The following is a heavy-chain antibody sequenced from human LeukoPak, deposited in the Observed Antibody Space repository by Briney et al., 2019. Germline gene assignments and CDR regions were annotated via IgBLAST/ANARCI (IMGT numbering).Heavy chain of an antibody. CDR1: GGSISSYY. D-gene: IGHD6-13*01. Sequence: SETLSLTCTVSGGSISSYYWSWIRQPPGKGLEWIGYISYSGSTNYNPSLKSRVTISVDSSKNQFSLKLSSVTAADTAVYYCARQRIAADGTGNFGYWGQGTLVTVSS. V-gene: IGHV4-59*08. J-gene: IGHJ4*02. CDR2: ISYSGST. CDR3: ARQRIAADGTGNFGY.